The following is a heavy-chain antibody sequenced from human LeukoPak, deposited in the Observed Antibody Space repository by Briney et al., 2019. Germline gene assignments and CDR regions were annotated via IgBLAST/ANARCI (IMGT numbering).Heavy chain of an antibody. J-gene: IGHJ6*03. D-gene: IGHD3-3*01. CDR2: INPNSGGT. CDR3: ARAATYYDFWSGPLSYYYYYMDA. Sequence: GASVKVSCKASGYTFTGYYMHWVRQAPGQGLEWMGWINPNSGGTNYAQKFQGRVTMTRDTSISTAYMELSRLRSDDTAVYYCARAATYYDFWSGPLSYYYYYMDAWGKGTTVTVSS. CDR1: GYTFTGYY. V-gene: IGHV1-2*02.